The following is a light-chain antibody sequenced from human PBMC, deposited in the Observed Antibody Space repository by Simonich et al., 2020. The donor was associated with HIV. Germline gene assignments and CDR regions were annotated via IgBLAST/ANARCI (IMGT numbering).Light chain of an antibody. J-gene: IGKJ1*01. Sequence: DIVMTQSPDSLAVSLGERATINCRSSQSVLYNSNNKNYLAWYQQKPGHPPNLLIYWASTRESGVPDRFSASGAGTDFPLTISSLQAEDVAIYYCQQYYSTPPTFGQGTKVEIK. CDR1: QSVLYNSNNKNY. V-gene: IGKV4-1*01. CDR2: WAS. CDR3: QQYYSTPPT.